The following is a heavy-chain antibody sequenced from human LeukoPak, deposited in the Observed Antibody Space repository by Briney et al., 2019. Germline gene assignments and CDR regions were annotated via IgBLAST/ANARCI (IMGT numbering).Heavy chain of an antibody. J-gene: IGHJ4*02. CDR3: ARDLQSFGELLLSPVDY. CDR1: GFTFSSYA. CDR2: ISYDGSNK. V-gene: IGHV3-30-3*01. Sequence: GGSLRLSCAASGFTFSSYAMHWVRQAPGKGLEWVAVISYDGSNKYYADSVKGRFTISRDNSKNTLYLQMNSLRAEDTAVYYCARDLQSFGELLLSPVDYWGQGTLVTVSS. D-gene: IGHD3-10*01.